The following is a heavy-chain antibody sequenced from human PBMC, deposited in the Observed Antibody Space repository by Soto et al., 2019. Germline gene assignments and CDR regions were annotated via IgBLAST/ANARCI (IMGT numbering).Heavy chain of an antibody. J-gene: IGHJ4*02. CDR1: GFTFDDYA. D-gene: IGHD4-17*01. CDR3: AKDVRMTTVTTGGFDY. V-gene: IGHV3-9*01. CDR2: ISWNSGSI. Sequence: EVQLVESGGGLVQPGRSLRLSCAASGFTFDDYAMHWVRQAPGKGLEWVSGISWNSGSIGYADSVKGRFTISRDNAKNSLYLQMNSLRAEDTALYYCAKDVRMTTVTTGGFDYWGQGTLVTVSS.